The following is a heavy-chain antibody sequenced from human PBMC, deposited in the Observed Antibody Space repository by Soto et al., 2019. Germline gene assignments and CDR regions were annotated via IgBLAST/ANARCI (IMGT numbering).Heavy chain of an antibody. CDR3: NTELKVQPFDY. Sequence: GGSLRLSCAASGFTFSNAWMSWVRQAPGKGLEWVGRIKSKTDGGTTDYAAPVKGRFTISRDDSKNTLYLQMNSLKTEDTAVYYCNTELKVQPFDYWGQGTLVTVSS. CDR1: GFTFSNAW. CDR2: IKSKTDGGTT. D-gene: IGHD1-1*01. J-gene: IGHJ4*02. V-gene: IGHV3-15*01.